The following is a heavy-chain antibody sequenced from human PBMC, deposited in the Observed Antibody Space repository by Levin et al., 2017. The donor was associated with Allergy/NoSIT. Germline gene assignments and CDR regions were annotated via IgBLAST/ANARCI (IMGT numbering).Heavy chain of an antibody. J-gene: IGHJ4*02. Sequence: QTLSLTCTFSGFSLSTSGMCVSWIRQPPGKALEWLALIDWDDDKYYSTSLKTRLTISKDTSKNQVVLTMTNMDPVDTATYYCARNSGSSWYGPFDYWGQGTLVTVSS. CDR1: GFSLSTSGMC. CDR3: ARNSGSSWYGPFDY. D-gene: IGHD6-13*01. V-gene: IGHV2-70*01. CDR2: IDWDDDK.